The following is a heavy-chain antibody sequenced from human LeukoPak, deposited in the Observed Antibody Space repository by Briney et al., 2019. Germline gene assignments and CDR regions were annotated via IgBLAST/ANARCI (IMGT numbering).Heavy chain of an antibody. V-gene: IGHV3-7*01. CDR1: GFSFKDYW. D-gene: IGHD5-12*01. Sequence: GGSLRLSCAASGFSFKDYWMSWVRQAPGKGLEWVANTNQEGSEKYYVDSVKGRFTISKDNAKNSLYLQMNSLRAEDTAVYYCARDPKWLDYWGQGTLVTVSS. CDR2: TNQEGSEK. J-gene: IGHJ4*02. CDR3: ARDPKWLDY.